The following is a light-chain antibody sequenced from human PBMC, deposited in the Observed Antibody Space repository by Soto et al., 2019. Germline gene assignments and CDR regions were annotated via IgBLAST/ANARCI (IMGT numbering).Light chain of an antibody. CDR2: DAS. J-gene: IGKJ4*01. CDR1: RDIRKY. CDR3: QQYHTLVS. V-gene: IGKV1-33*01. Sequence: DIQMTQSPSSLSASVGDRVTITCQASRDIRKYLNWYQQKPGIAPKLLIYDASNLETGVTSRFRGSGSGTDFTFTITSLQSEDIATYYCQQYHTLVSFGGGTKVEIK.